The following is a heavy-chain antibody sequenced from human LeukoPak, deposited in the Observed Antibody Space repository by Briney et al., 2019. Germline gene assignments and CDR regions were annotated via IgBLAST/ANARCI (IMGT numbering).Heavy chain of an antibody. J-gene: IGHJ4*02. D-gene: IGHD3-22*01. CDR1: GYTFTGYY. Sequence: ASVKVSCKASGYTFTGYYMHWVRQAPGQGLEWMGWINPNSGGTNYAQKFQGRVTMTRDTSISTAYMELSRLRSDDTAVYYCAGVSDSSGYPVLIDYWGQGTLVTVSS. CDR2: INPNSGGT. V-gene: IGHV1-2*02. CDR3: AGVSDSSGYPVLIDY.